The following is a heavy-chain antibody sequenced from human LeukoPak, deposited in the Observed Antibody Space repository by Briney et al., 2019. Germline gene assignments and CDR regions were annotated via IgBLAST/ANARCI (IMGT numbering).Heavy chain of an antibody. CDR3: ARDFHNAKLGIPDYYYMDV. D-gene: IGHD7-27*01. V-gene: IGHV1-18*01. J-gene: IGHJ6*03. CDR1: GYTFTSYG. Sequence: ASVKVSCKASGYTFTSYGLSWVRQAPGQGLEWMGWISAYNGNTKHAQKLQGRVTMTRGTSTSTAYMELSSLRSEDTAVYYCARDFHNAKLGIPDYYYMDVWAKGPWSPSP. CDR2: ISAYNGNT.